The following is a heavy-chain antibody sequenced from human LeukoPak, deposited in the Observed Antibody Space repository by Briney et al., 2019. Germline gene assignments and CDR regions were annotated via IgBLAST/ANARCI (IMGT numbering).Heavy chain of an antibody. J-gene: IGHJ4*02. CDR2: INSDGSST. Sequence: GGSLRLSCAASGFTFSSYWMHWVRQAPGKGLVWVSRINSDGSSTSYADSVKGRFTISRDNAKNTLYLQMNSLRAEDTAVYYCASSRYYYGSGKIDYWGQGTLVTVSS. D-gene: IGHD3-10*01. CDR3: ASSRYYYGSGKIDY. CDR1: GFTFSSYW. V-gene: IGHV3-74*01.